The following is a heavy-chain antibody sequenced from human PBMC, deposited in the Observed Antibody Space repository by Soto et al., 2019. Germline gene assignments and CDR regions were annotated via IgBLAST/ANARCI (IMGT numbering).Heavy chain of an antibody. CDR3: ARLPYGSGTTTPGGYYFDC. CDR2: IYYSGST. V-gene: IGHV4-31*03. J-gene: IGHJ4*02. Sequence: QVQLQESGPGLVKPSQTLSLTCTVSGGSISSGGYYWSWIRQHPGKGLEWIGYIYYSGSTYYNPSLKSRVTISVDTSKNQFALKLSSVTAADTAVYYCARLPYGSGTTTPGGYYFDCWGQGTLVTVSS. D-gene: IGHD3-10*01. CDR1: GGSISSGGYY.